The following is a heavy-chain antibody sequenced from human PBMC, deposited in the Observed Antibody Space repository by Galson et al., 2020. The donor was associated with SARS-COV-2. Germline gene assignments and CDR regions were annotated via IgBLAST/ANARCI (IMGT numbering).Heavy chain of an antibody. V-gene: IGHV4-59*01. Sequence: ASETLSLTCTVSGDSMSGYYWSWIRQPPGMGLEWIGYIHYRGSTNYNPPLKSRVTMSIDTSKNQFSLKLSSVTAADTAEYFCARLCLSCAEYNFDYWGQGTLATVSS. J-gene: IGHJ4*02. CDR1: GDSMSGYY. D-gene: IGHD5-12*01. CDR3: ARLCLSCAEYNFDY. CDR2: IHYRGST.